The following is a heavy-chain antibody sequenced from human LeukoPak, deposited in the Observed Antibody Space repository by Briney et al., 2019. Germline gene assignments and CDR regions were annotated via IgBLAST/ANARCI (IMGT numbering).Heavy chain of an antibody. CDR2: ISYDGSNK. Sequence: GGSLRLSCAASGFTFSSYGMHWVRQAPGKGLEWVAVISYDGSNKYYADSVKGRFAISRDNSKNTLYLQMNSLRAEDTAVYYCVRDRALDYWGQGTLVTVSS. V-gene: IGHV3-30*03. CDR1: GFTFSSYG. CDR3: VRDRALDY. D-gene: IGHD3-10*01. J-gene: IGHJ4*02.